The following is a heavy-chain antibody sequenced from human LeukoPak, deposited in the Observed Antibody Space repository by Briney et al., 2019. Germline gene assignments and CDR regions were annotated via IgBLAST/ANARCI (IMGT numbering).Heavy chain of an antibody. CDR1: GGSISSYY. Sequence: SETLSLTCTVSGGSISSYYWSWIRQPPGEGLEWIGYISYSGNTNYNPSLKSRLTISVDTSKNQFSLKLTSVTAADTAVYYCARGRWKTGMDSPYYFDFWGQGTLVTVSS. CDR2: ISYSGNT. V-gene: IGHV4-59*12. D-gene: IGHD2-2*03. CDR3: ARGRWKTGMDSPYYFDF. J-gene: IGHJ4*02.